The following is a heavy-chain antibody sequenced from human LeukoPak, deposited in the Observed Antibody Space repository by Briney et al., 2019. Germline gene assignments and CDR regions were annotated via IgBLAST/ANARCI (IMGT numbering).Heavy chain of an antibody. CDR2: IKQDGSGK. Sequence: GGSLGLSCAPSGFIFSNYWMSWVRQAPGKGLEWVAVIKQDGSGKYYVGSVKGRFTISRDNAKNSLYLQMNSLRAEDTAVYYCGVSVVIPAAFDHWGQGTLVTVSS. J-gene: IGHJ4*02. D-gene: IGHD2-2*01. CDR1: GFIFSNYW. V-gene: IGHV3-7*01. CDR3: GVSVVIPAAFDH.